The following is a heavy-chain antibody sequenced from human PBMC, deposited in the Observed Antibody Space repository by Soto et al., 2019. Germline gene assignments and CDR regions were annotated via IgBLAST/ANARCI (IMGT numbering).Heavy chain of an antibody. Sequence: QVHLVQSGGEVTRPGASVKVSCKSSGYTFTSYGVSWVRQAPGQGLEWLGWISVYTGNTKQAQKFQDRVTLTTEASTTTGYMELRSMRSDDTAVYYCARDRCTTDRCYTHHFDVWGQGTTVTVSS. V-gene: IGHV1-18*04. CDR3: ARDRCTTDRCYTHHFDV. J-gene: IGHJ6*02. D-gene: IGHD2-8*01. CDR1: GYTFTSYG. CDR2: ISVYTGNT.